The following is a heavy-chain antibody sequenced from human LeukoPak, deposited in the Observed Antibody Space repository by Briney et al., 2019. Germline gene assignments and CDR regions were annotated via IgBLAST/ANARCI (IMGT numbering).Heavy chain of an antibody. CDR3: ARAIGSVTIQRYFDL. V-gene: IGHV3-53*01. CDR1: GFTVSSNY. CDR2: IYSGGST. Sequence: GGSLRLSCAASGFTVSSNYMSWVRQAPGKGLEWVSLIYSGGSTCYAASVKGRFTISRDNSKNTLYLQMNSLRAEDTAVYYCARAIGSVTIQRYFDLWGRGTLVTVSS. D-gene: IGHD4-17*01. J-gene: IGHJ2*01.